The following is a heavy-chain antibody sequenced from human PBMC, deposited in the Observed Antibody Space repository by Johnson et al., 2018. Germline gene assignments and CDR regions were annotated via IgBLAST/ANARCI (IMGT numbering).Heavy chain of an antibody. CDR3: ARGGYYDSSGSRAFDI. CDR2: IYYSGST. CDR1: GGSISSYY. D-gene: IGHD3-22*01. J-gene: IGHJ3*02. V-gene: IGHV4-59*01. Sequence: QVQLQESGPGLVKXSETLSLXCTVSGGSISSYYWSWVRQPPGKGLKWIGYIYYSGSTNYNPSLKSRVTISVDKSKHQFSLKLSSVTAADTAVYYCARGGYYDSSGSRAFDIWGQGTMVTVSS.